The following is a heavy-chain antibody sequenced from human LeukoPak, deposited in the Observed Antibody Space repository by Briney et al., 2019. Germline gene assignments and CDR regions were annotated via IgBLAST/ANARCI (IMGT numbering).Heavy chain of an antibody. J-gene: IGHJ4*02. CDR3: ARGRGSDY. CDR2: IYSGGST. CDR1: GFIVSSTY. V-gene: IGHV3-53*01. Sequence: GGSLRLSCAASGFIVSSTYMSWVRRAPGKGLEWVSVIYSGGSTYYADSVKGRFTISRDNSKNTLYLQMNSLRAEDTAVYYCARGRGSDYWGQGTLVTVSS.